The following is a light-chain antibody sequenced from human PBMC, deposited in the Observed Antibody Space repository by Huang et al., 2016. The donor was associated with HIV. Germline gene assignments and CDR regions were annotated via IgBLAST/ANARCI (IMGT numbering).Light chain of an antibody. CDR2: DVS. Sequence: EIVLTQSPGTLSSSPGERATLSCRASQSVSSHLAWYQQKPGQAPRLLIYDVSNRATGIPVRFSGSGSGTDFTLTISSLEPEDFAIYYCQQRSKWPALTFGGGTKVEIK. CDR3: QQRSKWPALT. CDR1: QSVSSH. V-gene: IGKV3-11*01. J-gene: IGKJ4*01.